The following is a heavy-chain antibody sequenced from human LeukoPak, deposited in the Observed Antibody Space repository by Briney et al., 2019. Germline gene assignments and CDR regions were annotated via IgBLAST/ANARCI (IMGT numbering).Heavy chain of an antibody. CDR1: GGTFSSYA. V-gene: IGHV1-69*01. CDR2: IIPIFGTA. CDR3: ARGFGAAGTRYYGMDV. D-gene: IGHD6-13*01. Sequence: GASVKVSCKASGGTFSSYAISWVRQAPGRGLEWMGGIIPIFGTANYAQKFQGRVTITADESTSTAYMELSSLRSEDTAVYYCARGFGAAGTRYYGMDVWGQGTTVTVSS. J-gene: IGHJ6*02.